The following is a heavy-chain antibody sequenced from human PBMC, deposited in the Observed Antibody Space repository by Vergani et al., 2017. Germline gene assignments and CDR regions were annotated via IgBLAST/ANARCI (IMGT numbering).Heavy chain of an antibody. CDR2: INPSGGST. J-gene: IGHJ4*02. CDR3: ASIMGKIDY. D-gene: IGHD2-8*01. Sequence: QVQLVQSGAEVKKPGASVKVSCKASGYTFTSYYMHWVRQAPGQGLEWMGIINPSGGSTSYAQKFQGRVTISVDRSKNQFSLKLSSVTAADTAVYYCASIMGKIDYWGQGTLVTVSS. V-gene: IGHV1-46*01. CDR1: GYTFTSYY.